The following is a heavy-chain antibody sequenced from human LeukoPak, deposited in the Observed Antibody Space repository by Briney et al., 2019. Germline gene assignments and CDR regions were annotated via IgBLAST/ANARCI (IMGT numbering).Heavy chain of an antibody. J-gene: IGHJ4*02. CDR2: IFPSVYDT. CDR1: GYSFSNYW. V-gene: IGHV5-51*04. Sequence: GESLKISCQGSGYSFSNYWIGWVRQMPGKGLEWMRLIFPSVYDTRYGPSFQGRATIPADNPISSAYLQWTSLKASDTAMYYCARKTANSFDYWGQGTLVTVSS. CDR3: ARKTANSFDY.